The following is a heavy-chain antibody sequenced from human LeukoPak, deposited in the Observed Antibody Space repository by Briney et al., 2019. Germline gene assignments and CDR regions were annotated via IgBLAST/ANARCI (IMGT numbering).Heavy chain of an antibody. V-gene: IGHV1-46*01. J-gene: IGHJ4*02. CDR1: GYNFSSYY. CDR3: ARDATRGIGGSYDLDF. CDR2: LNPSRGTT. Sequence: ASVKVSCKASGYNFSSYYIQWVRQDPGQGLEWMGLLNPSRGTTAYAPKFQGRVTMTRDTSSNTVYMELRGLRPDDTAIYYCARDATRGIGGSYDLDFWGQGSLVTVSS. D-gene: IGHD3-16*01.